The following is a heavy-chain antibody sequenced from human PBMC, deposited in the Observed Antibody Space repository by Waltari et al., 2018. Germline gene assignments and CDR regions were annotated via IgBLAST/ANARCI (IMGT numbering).Heavy chain of an antibody. CDR1: GGPISSGPNY. Sequence: QVQLQESGPGLVKPSQTLSLTCTVSGGPISSGPNYWSWIRQHPGEGLEWIGYIYHSGTTYYNPSLKSRATLSVDTSKNQFSLKLSSVTAADTAVYYCARRSCSGGSCYAFDIWGQGTMVTVSS. J-gene: IGHJ3*02. V-gene: IGHV4-31*03. D-gene: IGHD2-15*01. CDR2: IYHSGTT. CDR3: ARRSCSGGSCYAFDI.